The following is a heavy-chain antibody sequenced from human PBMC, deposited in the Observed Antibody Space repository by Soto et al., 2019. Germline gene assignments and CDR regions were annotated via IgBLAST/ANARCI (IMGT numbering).Heavy chain of an antibody. CDR1: GGTFSSYA. D-gene: IGHD4-17*01. CDR3: ASQDYGDYVDLEFDY. J-gene: IGHJ4*02. CDR2: IIPIFGTA. V-gene: IGHV1-69*13. Sequence: ASVKVSCKASGGTFSSYAISWVRQAPGQGLEWMGGIIPIFGTANYAQKFQGRVTITADESTSTAYMELSSLRSEDTAVYYCASQDYGDYVDLEFDYWGQGTLVTVSS.